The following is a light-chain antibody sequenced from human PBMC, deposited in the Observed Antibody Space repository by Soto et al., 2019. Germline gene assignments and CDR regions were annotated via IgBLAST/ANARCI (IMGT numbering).Light chain of an antibody. Sequence: DIQMTQSPSTLSASVGDRVTITCRASQGINIWLAWYQQKPGKAPKLLIYDASSLQSGLPSRFSGSGSGTEFTLTISSLQPDEFATYYCQHYRSSPLTFGGGNKVEIK. CDR2: DAS. V-gene: IGKV1-5*01. CDR1: QGINIW. CDR3: QHYRSSPLT. J-gene: IGKJ4*01.